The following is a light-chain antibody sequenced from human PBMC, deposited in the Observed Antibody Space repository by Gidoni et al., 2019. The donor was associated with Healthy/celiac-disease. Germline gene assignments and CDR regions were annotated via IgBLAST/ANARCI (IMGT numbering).Light chain of an antibody. CDR1: QGISSY. V-gene: IGKV1-9*01. J-gene: IGKJ2*04. Sequence: DLQLTQSPSFLSASVGDRVTITCRASQGISSYLAWYQQKPGKAPKLLIYAASTLQSGVPSRFSGSGSGTEFTLTISSLQPEDFATYYCQQLNSYPCSCGQGTKLEIK. CDR3: QQLNSYPCS. CDR2: AAS.